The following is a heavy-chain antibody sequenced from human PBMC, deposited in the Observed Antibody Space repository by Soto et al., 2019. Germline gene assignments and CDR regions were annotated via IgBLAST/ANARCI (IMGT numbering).Heavy chain of an antibody. CDR1: GYSFTSYW. CDR3: ARRYYYDNVGVALEI. CDR2: IDPSDSYT. V-gene: IGHV5-10-1*01. D-gene: IGHD3-22*01. J-gene: IGHJ3*02. Sequence: PGESLKISRKRSGYSFTSYWISCVRQLPGKGLEWLGRIDPSDSYTDYSPSFQGHVTISADKSISTAYLQWSSLKASDTAMYYCARRYYYDNVGVALEIWGQGTMVTVSS.